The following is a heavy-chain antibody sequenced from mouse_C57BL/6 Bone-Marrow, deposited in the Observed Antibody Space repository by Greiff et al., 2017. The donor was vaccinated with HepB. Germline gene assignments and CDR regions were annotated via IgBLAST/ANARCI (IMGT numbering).Heavy chain of an antibody. J-gene: IGHJ4*01. V-gene: IGHV1-15*01. Sequence: VQLQQSGAELVRPGASVTLSCKASGYTFTDYEMHWVKQTPVHGLEWIGAIDPETGGTAYNQKFKGKAILTADKSSSTAYMELRSLTSEDSAVYYCTRAPGGYAMDYWGQGTSVTVSS. CDR2: IDPETGGT. CDR1: GYTFTDYE. CDR3: TRAPGGYAMDY. D-gene: IGHD4-1*01.